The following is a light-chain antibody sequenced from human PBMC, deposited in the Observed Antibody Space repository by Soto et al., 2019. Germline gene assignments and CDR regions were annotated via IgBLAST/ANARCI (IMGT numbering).Light chain of an antibody. Sequence: QSVLTQPASVSGSPGQSITISCTGTSSDVGGYKYVSWYQHYPGKAPKLMIYEVSNRPSGVSNRFSGSKSGNTASLTISGLQAEDEADYYCAAWDDSLSGWVFGGGTKLTVL. CDR1: SSDVGGYKY. CDR2: EVS. V-gene: IGLV2-14*01. CDR3: AAWDDSLSGWV. J-gene: IGLJ3*02.